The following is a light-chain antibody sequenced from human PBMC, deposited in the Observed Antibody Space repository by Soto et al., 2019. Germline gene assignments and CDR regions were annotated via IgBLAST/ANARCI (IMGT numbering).Light chain of an antibody. CDR3: QTWGTGIHVV. CDR2: VNSDGSH. J-gene: IGLJ2*01. V-gene: IGLV4-69*01. CDR1: SGHSRYA. Sequence: QPVLTQSPSASASLGASVKLTCTLSSGHSRYAIAWHQQQPEKGPRYLMKVNSDGSHNKGDGIPDRFSGSSSGAERYLTISSLQSEDEADYYCQTWGTGIHVVFGGGTQLTVL.